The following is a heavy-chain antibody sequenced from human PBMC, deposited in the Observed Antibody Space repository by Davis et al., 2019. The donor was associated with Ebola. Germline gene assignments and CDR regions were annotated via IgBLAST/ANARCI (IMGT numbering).Heavy chain of an antibody. CDR1: GFTFYRYE. D-gene: IGHD2-21*02. CDR3: ARGPLTALDY. V-gene: IGHV3-48*03. Sequence: PAGSLTLSCVTSGFTFYRYEMNWVSQAPGKGREWDSFISASGSPIYYADSIKGRFTISRDTARSSVHLQMDSLRAEDTAIYYCARGPLTALDYWGQGTLVTVSS. CDR2: ISASGSPI. J-gene: IGHJ4*02.